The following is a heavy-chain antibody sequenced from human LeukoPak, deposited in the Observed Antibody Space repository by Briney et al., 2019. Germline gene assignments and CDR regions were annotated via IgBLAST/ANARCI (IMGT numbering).Heavy chain of an antibody. CDR2: MNQGGSET. V-gene: IGHV3-7*01. J-gene: IGHJ4*02. CDR3: ARDGVAGGFDY. CDR1: GFTFSNAW. Sequence: GGSLRLSCAASGFTFSNAWMSWVRQAPGKGLEWVAHMNQGGSETTNVDSVKGRFTISRDDAKNLVFLQMNSLRVEDTAVYYCARDGVAGGFDYWGQGILVTVSS. D-gene: IGHD6-19*01.